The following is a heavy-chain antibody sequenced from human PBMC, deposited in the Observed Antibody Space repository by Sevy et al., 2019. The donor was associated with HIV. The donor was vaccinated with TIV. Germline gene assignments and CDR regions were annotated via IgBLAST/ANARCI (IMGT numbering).Heavy chain of an antibody. J-gene: IGHJ6*02. V-gene: IGHV3-21*01. CDR2: ISSSSSYI. CDR1: GFTFSSYS. D-gene: IGHD3-10*01. Sequence: GESLKISCAASGFTFSSYSMNWVRQAPGKGLEWVSSISSSSSYIYYAGSVKGRFNISRDNAKNKLYLQMNSLRAEDTAVYYCARVRATDRNYGMDVWGQGTTVTVSS. CDR3: ARVRATDRNYGMDV.